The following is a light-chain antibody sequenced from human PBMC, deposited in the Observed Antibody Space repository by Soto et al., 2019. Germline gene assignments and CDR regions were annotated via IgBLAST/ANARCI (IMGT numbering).Light chain of an antibody. CDR3: QHYKMYSPWT. J-gene: IGKJ1*01. CDR2: DAS. Sequence: EIVLTQSRGTLSLSPGERATLSCRASQSVNDKYLAWYQQKPGQAPRLLIYDASNRATGIPARFSGSGSGTKFTLTISSLQPDDFATYYCQHYKMYSPWTFGQGTKVDIK. V-gene: IGKV3-20*01. CDR1: QSVNDKY.